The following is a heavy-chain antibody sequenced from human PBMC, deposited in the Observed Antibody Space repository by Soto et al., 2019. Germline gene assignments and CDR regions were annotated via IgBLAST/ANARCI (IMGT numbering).Heavy chain of an antibody. CDR1: GYTFTSYG. D-gene: IGHD2-15*01. CDR3: AISLGYCSGGSCYSP. J-gene: IGHJ5*02. Sequence: ASVKVSCKASGYTFTSYGISWVRQAPGQGLEWMGWISAYNGNTNYAQKLQGRVTMTTDTSTSTAYMELRSLRSDDTAVYYCAISLGYCSGGSCYSPWGQGTLVTVSS. CDR2: ISAYNGNT. V-gene: IGHV1-18*01.